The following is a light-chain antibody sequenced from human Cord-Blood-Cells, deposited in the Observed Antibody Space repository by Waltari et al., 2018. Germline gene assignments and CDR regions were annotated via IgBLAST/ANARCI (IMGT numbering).Light chain of an antibody. V-gene: IGKV1-39*01. CDR3: QQYDSPLLT. Sequence: DIQMTQSPSSLSASVGDRVTITFLASQSISNYLNWYQQKPGKAPKLLIYGASSLETGVPSRFSGSGSGTDFTLTISSLQPEDFATYYCQQYDSPLLTFGQGTKVEIK. CDR1: QSISNY. CDR2: GAS. J-gene: IGKJ4*02.